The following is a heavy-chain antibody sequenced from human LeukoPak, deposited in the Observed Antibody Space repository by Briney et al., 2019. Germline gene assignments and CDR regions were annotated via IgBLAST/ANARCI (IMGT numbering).Heavy chain of an antibody. Sequence: QSGGSLRLSCAASGFTDRRNYMSWVRQAPGKGLEWVSVIYSGGSPDYADSAKGRFTISSDNSKNTLYLQMNSLRVEDTAVYYCARDGADNSGYYFGSLWGQGTMVTVSS. CDR2: IYSGGSP. CDR3: ARDGADNSGYYFGSL. CDR1: GFTDRRNY. V-gene: IGHV3-53*01. J-gene: IGHJ3*01. D-gene: IGHD3-22*01.